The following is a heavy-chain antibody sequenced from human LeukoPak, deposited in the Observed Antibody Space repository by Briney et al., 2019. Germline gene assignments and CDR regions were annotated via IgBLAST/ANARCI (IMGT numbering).Heavy chain of an antibody. D-gene: IGHD4-17*01. CDR2: IYHSGST. J-gene: IGHJ4*02. V-gene: IGHV4-4*02. Sequence: SGTLSLTCAVSGGSISSSNWWSWVRQPPGKGLEWIGEIYHSGSTNYNPSLKSRVTISVDKSKNQFSLKLSSVTAVDTAVYYCAIFMGTVTTPYFDYWGQGTLVTVSS. CDR1: GGSISSSNW. CDR3: AIFMGTVTTPYFDY.